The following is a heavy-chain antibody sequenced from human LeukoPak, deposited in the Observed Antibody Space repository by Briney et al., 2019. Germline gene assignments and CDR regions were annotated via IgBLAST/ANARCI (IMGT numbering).Heavy chain of an antibody. J-gene: IGHJ4*02. CDR1: GGSISSGGYS. Sequence: PSQTLSLTCAVSGGSISSGGYSWSWIRQPPGKGLEWIGYIYHSGSTYYNPSLKSRVTISVDRSKNQFSLKLSSVTAADTAVYYCARDVDDGQYWGQGTLVTVSS. CDR2: IYHSGST. CDR3: ARDVDDGQY. V-gene: IGHV4-30-2*01. D-gene: IGHD2-8*01.